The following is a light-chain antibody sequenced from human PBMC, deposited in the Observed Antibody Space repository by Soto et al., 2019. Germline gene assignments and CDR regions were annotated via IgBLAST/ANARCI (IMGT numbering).Light chain of an antibody. Sequence: DIVMAQSPDSLAVSLGERATVNCRSSQSVLSTSDNKNYLAWYQQKPGQPPKALIYWASTRESGVPDRFSGSGSGTEFTLTINSLQAEDVAVYYCQQFSSYPLTFGGGTKVEIK. CDR1: QSVLSTSDNKNY. CDR2: WAS. CDR3: QQFSSYPLT. J-gene: IGKJ4*01. V-gene: IGKV4-1*01.